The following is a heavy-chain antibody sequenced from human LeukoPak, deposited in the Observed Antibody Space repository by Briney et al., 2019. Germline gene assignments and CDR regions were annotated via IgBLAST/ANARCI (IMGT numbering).Heavy chain of an antibody. D-gene: IGHD3-10*01. Sequence: PSETLSLTCAVSGYSLSTGYNWGWIRQSPGKGLEWIGSISHSGSTYYNPSLKSRVTISLDTSNNEFSLSLSSVTAADTALYFCTRGYYGSGSYYKGNYFDYWGQGTLVTVSS. CDR3: TRGYYGSGSYYKGNYFDY. CDR1: GYSLSTGYN. J-gene: IGHJ4*02. CDR2: ISHSGST. V-gene: IGHV4-38-2*01.